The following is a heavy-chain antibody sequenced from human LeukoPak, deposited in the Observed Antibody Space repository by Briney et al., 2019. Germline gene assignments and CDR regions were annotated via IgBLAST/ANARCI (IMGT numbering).Heavy chain of an antibody. Sequence: SETLSLTCGVSGGSITNTNYWTWVRQPPGKGLEWIGEVNLQGSTNYNPSLMGRVAISVDTSENHISLQLTSVTAADTAVYYCAREGGPYRPLDYSGQGTLVTVSS. CDR2: VNLQGST. V-gene: IGHV4-4*02. CDR1: GGSITNTNY. CDR3: AREGGPYRPLDY. J-gene: IGHJ4*02.